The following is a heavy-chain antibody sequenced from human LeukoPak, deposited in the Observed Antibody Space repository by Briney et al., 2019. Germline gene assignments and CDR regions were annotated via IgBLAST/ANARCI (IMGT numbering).Heavy chain of an antibody. CDR3: ARVPLYRSSTSCYRAWDYYYGMDV. D-gene: IGHD2-2*02. J-gene: IGHJ6*02. V-gene: IGHV1-18*01. CDR1: GYTFTSYG. CDR2: ISAYNGNT. Sequence: ASVKVSCKASGYTFTSYGISWVRQAPGQGLEWMGWISAYNGNTNYAQKLQGRVTMTTDTSTSTAYMELRSLRSDDTAVYYCARVPLYRSSTSCYRAWDYYYGMDVWGQGTTVTVSS.